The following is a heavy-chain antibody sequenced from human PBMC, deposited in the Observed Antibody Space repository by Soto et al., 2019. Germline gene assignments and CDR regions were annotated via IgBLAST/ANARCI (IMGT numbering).Heavy chain of an antibody. D-gene: IGHD1-7*01. Sequence: PSVKVSCKASGFTFTSSAVQWVRQARGQRLEWIGWIVVGSGNTNYAQKFQERVTITRDMSTSTAYMELSSLRSEDTAVYYCAGHWNYRPYYYYGMDVWGQGTTVTVSS. J-gene: IGHJ6*02. CDR1: GFTFTSSA. CDR2: IVVGSGNT. V-gene: IGHV1-58*01. CDR3: AGHWNYRPYYYYGMDV.